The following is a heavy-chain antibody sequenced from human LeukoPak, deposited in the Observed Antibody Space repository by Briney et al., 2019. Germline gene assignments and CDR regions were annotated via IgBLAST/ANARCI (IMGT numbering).Heavy chain of an antibody. J-gene: IGHJ4*02. CDR1: GFTFSSYW. V-gene: IGHV3-74*01. CDR2: INSDGSST. Sequence: GGSLRLSCAASGFTFSSYWMHWVRQAPGKGLVWVSRINSDGSSTSYADSVKGRFTISRDNAKNTLYLQMNGLRAEDTAIYYCAKVATVTTYALADYWGQGTLVTVSS. D-gene: IGHD4-17*01. CDR3: AKVATVTTYALADY.